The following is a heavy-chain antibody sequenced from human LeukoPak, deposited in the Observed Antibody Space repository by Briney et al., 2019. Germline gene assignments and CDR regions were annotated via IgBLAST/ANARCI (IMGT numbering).Heavy chain of an antibody. CDR1: GYTFTGYY. D-gene: IGHD6-13*01. Sequence: ASVKVSCKASGYTFTGYYMHWVRQAPGQGLEWMGWINPNSGGTNYAQKFQGRVTMTRDMSTSTVYMELSSLRSEDTAVYYCARRAAAQVLYYYMDVWGKGTTVTVSS. J-gene: IGHJ6*03. CDR3: ARRAAAQVLYYYMDV. CDR2: INPNSGGT. V-gene: IGHV1-2*02.